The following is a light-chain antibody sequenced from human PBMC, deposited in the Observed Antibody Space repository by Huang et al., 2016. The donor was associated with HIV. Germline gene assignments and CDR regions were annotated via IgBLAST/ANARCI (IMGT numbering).Light chain of an antibody. Sequence: EIVLTQSPDFQSVAPKEKVTITCRASQSIGRNLHWYQQKPDQSPKLLIKNASQSISGVPSRFSGSGSGTDFNLTINRLEAEDAATYYCHQSSSLPLTFGGGTKVEVK. CDR3: HQSSSLPLT. CDR2: NAS. J-gene: IGKJ4*01. CDR1: QSIGRN. V-gene: IGKV6-21*02.